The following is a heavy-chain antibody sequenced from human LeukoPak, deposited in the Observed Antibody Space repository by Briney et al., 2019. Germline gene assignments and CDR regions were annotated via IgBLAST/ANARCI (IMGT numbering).Heavy chain of an antibody. V-gene: IGHV3-30*18. Sequence: PGGSLRLSRAASGFTFSGYAMHWVRQVPGKGLEWVTVISDDGATKYYGDSVKGRFTVSRDDSYNTLYLQMSSLRVEDTAVYFCAKALGSYPESRYADYWGQGALVTVSS. CDR3: AKALGSYPESRYADY. D-gene: IGHD1-26*01. CDR2: ISDDGATK. CDR1: GFTFSGYA. J-gene: IGHJ4*02.